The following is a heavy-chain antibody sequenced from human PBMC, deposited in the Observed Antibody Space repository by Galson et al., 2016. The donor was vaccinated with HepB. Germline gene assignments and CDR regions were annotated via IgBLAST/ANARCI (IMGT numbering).Heavy chain of an antibody. CDR1: NGSISSGNYY. V-gene: IGHV4-39*01. J-gene: IGHJ5*01. Sequence: SETLSLTCTVSNGSISSGNYYWGWIRQPPGKALEWIGSINYSGTTNYNPSLKRRVTISVDTSKNQFSLRLNPLTAADTAVYYCASQPMPLRVTIFGVVSFWFDPWGQGTLVTVSS. D-gene: IGHD3-3*01. CDR2: INYSGTT. CDR3: ASQPMPLRVTIFGVVSFWFDP.